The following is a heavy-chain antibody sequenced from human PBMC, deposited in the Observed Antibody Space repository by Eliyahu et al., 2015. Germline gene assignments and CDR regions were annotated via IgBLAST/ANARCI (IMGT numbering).Heavy chain of an antibody. J-gene: IGHJ6*04. Sequence: GKGLEWIGRIYTSGSTNYNPSLKSRVTMSVDTSKNQFSLKLSSVTAADTAVYYCARDPNYGDYFPVGWDVWGKGTTVTVSS. V-gene: IGHV4-4*07. D-gene: IGHD4-17*01. CDR2: IYTSGST. CDR3: ARDPNYGDYFPVGWDV.